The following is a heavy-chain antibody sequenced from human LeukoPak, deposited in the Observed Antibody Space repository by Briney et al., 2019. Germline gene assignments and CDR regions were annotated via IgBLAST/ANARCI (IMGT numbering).Heavy chain of an antibody. Sequence: PGGSLRLSCAASGFTFSDYYMSWIRQAPGKGLEWVSYISSSCSTMYYADSVKGRFTISRDNAKNSLYLQMNSLGGDDTAVYYCARDVGRGVILPDFDYWGQGTLVTVSS. D-gene: IGHD3-10*01. CDR3: ARDVGRGVILPDFDY. CDR2: ISSSCSTM. CDR1: GFTFSDYY. V-gene: IGHV3-11*04. J-gene: IGHJ4*02.